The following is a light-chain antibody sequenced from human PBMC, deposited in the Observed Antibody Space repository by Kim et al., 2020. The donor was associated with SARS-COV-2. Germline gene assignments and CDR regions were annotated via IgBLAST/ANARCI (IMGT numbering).Light chain of an antibody. V-gene: IGKV1-39*01. CDR2: AAS. Sequence: DIQMTQSPSSLSASVGDSVTIACRTSQAITTYLNWYHHTPGTAPKLLIYAASTLHSGVPSRFSGSGSGTDFALTISRLQPEDIGTYYCQQTCKIPGTFGQGTKVDIK. CDR3: QQTCKIPGT. J-gene: IGKJ1*01. CDR1: QAITTY.